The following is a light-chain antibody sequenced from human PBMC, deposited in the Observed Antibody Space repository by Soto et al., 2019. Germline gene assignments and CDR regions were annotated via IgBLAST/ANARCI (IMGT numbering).Light chain of an antibody. V-gene: IGKV3-15*01. J-gene: IGKJ4*01. CDR1: QSVGSD. Sequence: EIFMTQSPATLSVSRWERATLSCRASQSVGSDLAWYQQKPGQAPRLLIYGASTRATGTPARFSGSGSGTEFTLTISSLQSEDFAVYYCQQSNNWPPLTFGGGTKVDIK. CDR2: GAS. CDR3: QQSNNWPPLT.